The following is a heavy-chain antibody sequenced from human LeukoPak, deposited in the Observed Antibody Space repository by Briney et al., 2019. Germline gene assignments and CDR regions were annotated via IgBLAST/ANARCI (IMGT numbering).Heavy chain of an antibody. CDR1: GGSFSGYY. V-gene: IGHV4-34*01. D-gene: IGHD3-10*01. Sequence: SETLSLTCAVYGGSFSGYYWGWIRQPPGKGLEWIGSISYSGSTYYNPSLKSRVTISVDTSRTQFSLKLSSVTAADTAVYYCARESNYHGSGTGWFDPWGQGTLVTVSS. J-gene: IGHJ5*02. CDR3: ARESNYHGSGTGWFDP. CDR2: ISYSGST.